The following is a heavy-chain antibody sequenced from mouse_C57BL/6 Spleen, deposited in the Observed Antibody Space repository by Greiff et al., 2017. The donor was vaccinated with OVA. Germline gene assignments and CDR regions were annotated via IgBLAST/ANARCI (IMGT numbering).Heavy chain of an antibody. CDR3: ARIAGGYDAMDY. V-gene: IGHV1-26*01. CDR2: NNPNNGGT. CDR1: GYTFTDYY. J-gene: IGHJ4*01. Sequence: VKPGASVKISCTASGYTFTDYYMNWVKQSHGKSLEWIGDNNPNNGGTSYNQKFKGKATLTVDKSSSTAYMELRSLTSEDSAVYYCARIAGGYDAMDYWGQGTSVTVSS.